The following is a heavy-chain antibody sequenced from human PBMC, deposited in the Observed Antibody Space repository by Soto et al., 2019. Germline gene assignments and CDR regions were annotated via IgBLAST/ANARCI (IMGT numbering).Heavy chain of an antibody. V-gene: IGHV3-9*01. D-gene: IGHD2-15*01. CDR2: ISWNSGSI. CDR3: AKDIKGDLGGLYCSGGSCSGWYMDV. Sequence: PGGSLRLSCAASGFTFDDYAMHWVRQAPGKGLGWVSGISWNSGSIGYAASVKGRFTISRDNAKNSLYLQMNSLRAEDTALYYCAKDIKGDLGGLYCSGGSCSGWYMDVWGKGTTVTVSS. CDR1: GFTFDDYA. J-gene: IGHJ6*03.